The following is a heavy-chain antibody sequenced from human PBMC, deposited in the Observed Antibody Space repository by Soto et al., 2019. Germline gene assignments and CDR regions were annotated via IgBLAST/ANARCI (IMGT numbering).Heavy chain of an antibody. D-gene: IGHD6-13*01. V-gene: IGHV2-5*01. CDR3: AHRHPSAVGTDRYCFGS. Sequence: QITLKESGPTLVKPTQTLTLTCTCSGFALSTRGVGVGWIRQPPGKALEWLALIYWHDEKRYNPSLKSRLTITKDTSKNQVVLTMTNVDPVDTGTYYCAHRHPSAVGTDRYCFGSWGQGSLVT. J-gene: IGHJ5*01. CDR1: GFALSTRGVG. CDR2: IYWHDEK.